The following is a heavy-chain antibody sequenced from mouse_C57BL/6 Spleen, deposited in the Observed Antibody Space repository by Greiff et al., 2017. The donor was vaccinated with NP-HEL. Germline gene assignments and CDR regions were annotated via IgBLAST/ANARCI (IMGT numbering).Heavy chain of an antibody. V-gene: IGHV3-6*01. Sequence: EVHLVESGPGLVKPSQSLSLTCSVTGYSITSGYYWNWIRQFPGNKLEWMGYISYDGSNNYNPSLKNRISITRDTSKNQFFLKLNSVTTEDTATYYCAREGPYCAMDYWGQGTSVTVSS. J-gene: IGHJ4*01. CDR2: ISYDGSN. CDR3: AREGPYCAMDY. CDR1: GYSITSGYY. D-gene: IGHD2-10*01.